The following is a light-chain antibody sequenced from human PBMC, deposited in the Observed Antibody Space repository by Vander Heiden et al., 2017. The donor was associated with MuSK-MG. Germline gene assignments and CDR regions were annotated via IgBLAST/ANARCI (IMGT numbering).Light chain of an antibody. CDR1: QSLLHSNGYNY. V-gene: IGKV2-28*01. J-gene: IGKJ3*01. CDR2: LGS. Sequence: DIVMTQSPLSLPVTPGEPASISCRSSQSLLHSNGYNYLDWYLQKPGQSPQLLIYLGSNRASGVPDRFSGSGSGTDFTLKISRVEAKDVGVYYCMQALQTPFTFGPGTKVDIK. CDR3: MQALQTPFT.